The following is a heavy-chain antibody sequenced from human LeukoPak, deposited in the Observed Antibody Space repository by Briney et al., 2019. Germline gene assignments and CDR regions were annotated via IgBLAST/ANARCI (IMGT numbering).Heavy chain of an antibody. V-gene: IGHV3-30-3*01. CDR1: RFTFSSYA. CDR3: ARLLSIAARVDY. CDR2: ISYDGSNK. D-gene: IGHD6-6*01. J-gene: IGHJ4*02. Sequence: PGGSLRLSCAASRFTFSSYAMHWVRQAPGKGLEWVAVISYDGSNKYYADSVKGRFTISRNNSKNALYLQMNSLRAEDTAVYYCARLLSIAARVDYWGQGTLVTVSS.